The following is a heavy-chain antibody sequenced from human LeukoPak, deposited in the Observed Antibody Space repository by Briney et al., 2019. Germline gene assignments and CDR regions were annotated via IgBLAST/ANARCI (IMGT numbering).Heavy chain of an antibody. CDR1: GDSVTSGGYY. CDR2: VYYTGST. J-gene: IGHJ6*01. D-gene: IGHD6-6*01. CDR3: ARISAGRYGMHV. Sequence: SSETLSLTCTVSGDSVTSGGYYWSWLRQHPEQGLEWIGYVYYTGSTYYHPSLKSRLTISSDTSKNQSAQKVSSVTAADTAVYYCARISAGRYGMHVWRQETTDSVSS. V-gene: IGHV4-31*03.